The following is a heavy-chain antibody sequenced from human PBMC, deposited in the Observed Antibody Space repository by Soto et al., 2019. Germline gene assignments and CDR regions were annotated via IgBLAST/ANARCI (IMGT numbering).Heavy chain of an antibody. CDR1: GFTFSSYG. Sequence: QVQLVESGGGVVQPGRSLRLSCAASGFTFSSYGMHWVRQAPGKGLEWVAVISYDGSNKYYADSVKGRFTISRDNSKNTLYLQMNSLRAEDTAVYYCAKDVKLGGNVGVDYWGQGTLVTVSS. CDR3: AKDVKLGGNVGVDY. V-gene: IGHV3-30*18. D-gene: IGHD2-15*01. J-gene: IGHJ4*02. CDR2: ISYDGSNK.